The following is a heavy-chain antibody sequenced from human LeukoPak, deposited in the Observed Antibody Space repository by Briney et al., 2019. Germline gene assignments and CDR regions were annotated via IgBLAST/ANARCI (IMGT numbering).Heavy chain of an antibody. V-gene: IGHV3-48*03. Sequence: GRSLRLSCAASGFTFSSYAMHWVRQAPGKGLEWVSYISSSGSTIYYADSVKGRSTISRDNAKNSLYLQMNSLRAEDTAVYYCARAAPLDLTPYYYYGMDVWGQGTTVTVSS. D-gene: IGHD3-3*01. CDR2: ISSSGSTI. J-gene: IGHJ6*02. CDR1: GFTFSSYA. CDR3: ARAAPLDLTPYYYYGMDV.